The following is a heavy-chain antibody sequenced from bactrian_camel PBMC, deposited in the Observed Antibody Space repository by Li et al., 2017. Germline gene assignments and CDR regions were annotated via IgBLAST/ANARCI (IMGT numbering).Heavy chain of an antibody. J-gene: IGHJ6*01. CDR3: TRDRGLAVPAGSFDY. CDR2: INEDASDI. CDR1: GMPISRAC. V-gene: IGHV3S1*01. Sequence: HVQLVESGGGSVEAGGSLRLSCAASGMPISRACMGWFRQAPGKGLDWVSKINEDASDIRYADSEKGRFTISRDNARNTLYLQLNSLTREDSAMYYCTRDRGLAVPAGSFDYWAQGTQVTVS. D-gene: IGHD6*01.